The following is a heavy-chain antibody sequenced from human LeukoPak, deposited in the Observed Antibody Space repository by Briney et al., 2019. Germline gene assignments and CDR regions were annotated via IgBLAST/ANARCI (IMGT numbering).Heavy chain of an antibody. J-gene: IGHJ4*02. CDR3: ASLSLGHY. CDR1: GFSFSTYT. V-gene: IGHV3-53*01. Sequence: GGSLRLSCAASGFSFSTYTMNWVRQAPGKGLEWVSVIYSGGSTYYADSVKGRFTISRDTSKNTLSLQMNSLRAEDTAVYYCASLSLGHYWGQGTLVTVSS. D-gene: IGHD6-6*01. CDR2: IYSGGST.